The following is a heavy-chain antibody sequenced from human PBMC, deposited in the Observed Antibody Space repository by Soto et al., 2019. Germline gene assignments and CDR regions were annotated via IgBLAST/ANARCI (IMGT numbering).Heavy chain of an antibody. Sequence: SETLSLTCTVSGGSISNTSYYWGWVRQPPGKGLEWIGHIYYGGTSYSNPSLKGRVSLSVDTSKNQFSLKLSSVTAADTAVYYCARVVGATNWFDPWGQGTLVTVSS. V-gene: IGHV4-39*07. CDR1: GGSISNTSYY. J-gene: IGHJ5*02. CDR2: IYYGGTS. D-gene: IGHD1-26*01. CDR3: ARVVGATNWFDP.